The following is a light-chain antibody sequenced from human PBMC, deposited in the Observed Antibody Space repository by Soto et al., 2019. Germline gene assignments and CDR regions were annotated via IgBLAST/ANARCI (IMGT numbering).Light chain of an antibody. CDR3: LQDYNYPWT. CDR1: QGSRND. V-gene: IGKV1-6*01. CDR2: AAS. J-gene: IGKJ1*01. Sequence: ALQMTQSPSSLSASVGDRVTITCRASQGSRNDLGWYQQKPGKAPKLLIYAASSLQSGVPSRFSGSGSGTDFTLTISSLQPEDFATYYCLQDYNYPWTFGQGTKVEIK.